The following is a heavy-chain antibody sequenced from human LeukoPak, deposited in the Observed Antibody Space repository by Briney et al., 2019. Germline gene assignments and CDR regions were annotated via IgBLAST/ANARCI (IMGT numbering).Heavy chain of an antibody. Sequence: SGTLSLTCTVSGGSISSYYWSWIRQPPGKGLEWIGYIYYSGSTNYNPSLKSRVTISVDTSKNQFSLKLSSVTAADTAVYYCASQGDIAAAGGESFDYWGQGTLVTVSS. J-gene: IGHJ4*02. CDR1: GGSISSYY. CDR3: ASQGDIAAAGGESFDY. D-gene: IGHD6-13*01. V-gene: IGHV4-59*08. CDR2: IYYSGST.